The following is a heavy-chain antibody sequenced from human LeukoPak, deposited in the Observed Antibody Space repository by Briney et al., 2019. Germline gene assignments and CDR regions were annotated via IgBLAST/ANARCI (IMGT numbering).Heavy chain of an antibody. CDR3: ARHIRSHFDY. D-gene: IGHD4-17*01. CDR2: IYYSGST. CDR1: GGSISSRSYY. J-gene: IGHJ4*02. V-gene: IGHV4-39*01. Sequence: SETLSLTCTVSGGSISSRSYYWGWIRQPPGKGLEWIGSIYYSGSTYYNPSLKSRVTISVDTSKNQFSLKLSSVTAADTAVYYCARHIRSHFDYWGQGTLVTVSS.